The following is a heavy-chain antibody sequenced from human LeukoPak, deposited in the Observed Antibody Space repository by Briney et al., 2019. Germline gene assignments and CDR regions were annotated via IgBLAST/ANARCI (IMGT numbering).Heavy chain of an antibody. Sequence: SETLSLTCTVSGASISSADSYWSWIRQPPGKGLEWIGNIYYSGSTYYNPSLKSRVTVSVDTSKNQFSLKKFFVTAADTAVYYCARGRRFCDSTNCYYNWFDPWGQGTLVTVSS. J-gene: IGHJ5*02. V-gene: IGHV4-30-4*01. CDR1: GASISSADSY. D-gene: IGHD2-2*01. CDR3: ARGRRFCDSTNCYYNWFDP. CDR2: IYYSGST.